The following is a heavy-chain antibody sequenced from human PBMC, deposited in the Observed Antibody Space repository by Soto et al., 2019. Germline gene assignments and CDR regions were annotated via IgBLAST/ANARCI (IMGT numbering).Heavy chain of an antibody. V-gene: IGHV3-9*01. Sequence: GGSLRLSCAASGFTFDDYAMHWVRQALGKGLEWVSGISWNSGSIGYADSVKGRFTISRDNAKNSLYLQMNSLRAEDTALYYCAKGPKGGGAFDIWGQGTMVTVSS. J-gene: IGHJ3*02. CDR1: GFTFDDYA. CDR3: AKGPKGGGAFDI. D-gene: IGHD3-16*01. CDR2: ISWNSGSI.